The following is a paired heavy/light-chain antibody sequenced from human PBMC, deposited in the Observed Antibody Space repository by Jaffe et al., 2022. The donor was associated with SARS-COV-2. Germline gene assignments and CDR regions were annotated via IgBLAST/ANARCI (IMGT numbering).Heavy chain of an antibody. CDR1: GFTVSSNH. Sequence: EVQLVETGGGLIQPGGSLRLSCAASGFTVSSNHMGWVRQAPGKGLEWVSVLYTGGTTYYADSVKGRFTISRDDSKNTLYVQMNSLRAEDTAVYYCAKRHSSDWTFDHWGQGTLVTVSS. V-gene: IGHV3-53*02. CDR3: AKRHSSDWTFDH. D-gene: IGHD6-19*01. CDR2: LYTGGTT. J-gene: IGHJ4*02.
Light chain of an antibody. Sequence: EIVMTQSPATLSVSPGERATLSCRASQNIGSNLAWFQQKPGQAPRLLIFRASTRATGIPGGFSGSGSGTEFTLTISSLQSEDVAVYYCQQYKNWPLTFGQGTKVEIK. CDR2: RAS. CDR1: QNIGSN. CDR3: QQYKNWPLT. V-gene: IGKV3-15*01. J-gene: IGKJ1*01.